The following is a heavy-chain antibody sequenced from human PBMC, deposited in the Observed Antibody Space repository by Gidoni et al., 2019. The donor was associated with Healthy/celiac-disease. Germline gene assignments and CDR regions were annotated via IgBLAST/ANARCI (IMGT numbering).Heavy chain of an antibody. V-gene: IGHV3-7*03. D-gene: IGHD4-17*01. CDR1: GVTFSSDW. J-gene: IGHJ4*02. CDR2: IKQDGSEK. Sequence: EVQLVESGGGLVKPGGSLRLPCAASGVTFSSDWMSWVREAPGKGLEWVANIKQDGSEKYYVDSVKGRFTITRDNSKNSLYLQMNSLRAEDTAVYYCARGTVTYYWGQGTLVTVSS. CDR3: ARGTVTYY.